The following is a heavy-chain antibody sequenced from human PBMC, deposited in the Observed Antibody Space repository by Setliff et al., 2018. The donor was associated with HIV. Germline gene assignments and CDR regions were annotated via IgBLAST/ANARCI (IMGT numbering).Heavy chain of an antibody. D-gene: IGHD1-26*01. Sequence: GGSLRLSCAASGYNFGVYWMHWVRQVPGKGLVWVSHINSDGSGTKYADSVKGRFTMSRDNAKNTLYLQMNSPRAEDTALYFCARDRGRPDSFDIWGQGTMVTVSS. CDR2: INSDGSGT. CDR1: GYNFGVYW. V-gene: IGHV3-74*01. CDR3: ARDRGRPDSFDI. J-gene: IGHJ3*02.